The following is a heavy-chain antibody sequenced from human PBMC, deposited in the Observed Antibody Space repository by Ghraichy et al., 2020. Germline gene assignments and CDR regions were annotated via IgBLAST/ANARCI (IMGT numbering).Heavy chain of an antibody. J-gene: IGHJ4*02. CDR2: INPNSGDT. V-gene: IGHV1-2*06. D-gene: IGHD4-17*01. CDR3: VRDPDYALR. Sequence: ASVKVSCKVFGYTFTDYYMHWVRQAPGQGLEWMGRINPNSGDTYYAQKFQGRVSMTRDTSISTAYMELSRLKSDDTAVYYCVRDPDYALRWGQGTLVTVSS. CDR1: GYTFTDYY.